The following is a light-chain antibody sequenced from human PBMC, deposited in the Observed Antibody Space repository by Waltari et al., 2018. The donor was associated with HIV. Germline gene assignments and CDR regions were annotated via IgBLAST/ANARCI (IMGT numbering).Light chain of an antibody. CDR3: QQYNSFSGYT. V-gene: IGKV1-5*03. Sequence: DIHMTQSPSTLSASVGDRVTITCRASQPISDWLAWYQQKPGRAPKLLISKASSLQSRVPSRFSGSGSGTEFSLTISSLQPADFATYYCQQYNSFSGYTFGQGTKLEI. J-gene: IGKJ2*01. CDR2: KAS. CDR1: QPISDW.